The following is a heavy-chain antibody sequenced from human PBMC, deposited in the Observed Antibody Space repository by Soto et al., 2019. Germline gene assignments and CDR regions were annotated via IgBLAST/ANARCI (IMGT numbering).Heavy chain of an antibody. Sequence: TLPLTCAVSGGSISSGGYSWSWIRQPPGKGLEWIGYIYHSGSTYYNPSLKSRVTISVDRSKNQFSLKLSSVTAADTAVYYCARDQGYYDSSGYYGDNWFDPWGQGTLVTVSS. D-gene: IGHD3-22*01. CDR3: ARDQGYYDSSGYYGDNWFDP. CDR1: GGSISSGGYS. V-gene: IGHV4-30-2*01. J-gene: IGHJ5*02. CDR2: IYHSGST.